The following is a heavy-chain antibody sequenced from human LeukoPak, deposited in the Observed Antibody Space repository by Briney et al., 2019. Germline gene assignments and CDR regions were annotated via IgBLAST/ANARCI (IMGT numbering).Heavy chain of an antibody. CDR2: VYHSGST. CDR1: GGSISSSNW. J-gene: IGHJ4*02. Sequence: SGTLSLTCAVSGGSISSSNWWSWVRQPPGKGLEWIGEVYHSGSTNYNPSLKSRVTISVDKSKNQFTLKLSSVTAADTAVYYYASERGYSSSWYAHWGQGTLVTVSS. CDR3: ASERGYSSSWYAH. V-gene: IGHV4-4*02. D-gene: IGHD6-13*01.